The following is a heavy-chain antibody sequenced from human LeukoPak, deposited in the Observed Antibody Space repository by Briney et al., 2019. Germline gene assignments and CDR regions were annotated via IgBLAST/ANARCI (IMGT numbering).Heavy chain of an antibody. J-gene: IGHJ4*02. V-gene: IGHV3-48*01. CDR2: ISRDSGII. CDR1: GFTFSRDS. Sequence: GGSLRLSCAASGFTFSRDSMNWVRQAPGKGLEWISYISRDSGIIYYADSVRGRFTASRDNAKNSLYLQMNSLRAEDTAVYYCARDKSSGYVGASSFDYWGQGTLVTVSS. CDR3: ARDKSSGYVGASSFDY. D-gene: IGHD1-26*01.